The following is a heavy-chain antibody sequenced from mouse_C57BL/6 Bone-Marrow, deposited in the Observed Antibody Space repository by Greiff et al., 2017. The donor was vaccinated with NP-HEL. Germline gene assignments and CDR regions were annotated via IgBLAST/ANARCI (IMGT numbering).Heavy chain of an antibody. Sequence: EVKFVESGGDLVKPGGSLKLSCAASGFTFSSYGMSWVRQTPDKRLEWVATISSGGSYTYYPDSVKGRFTLSRDNAKNTLYLQMSSLKSEDTAMYSGARHPPCGSSYYWYFDVWGTGTTVTVSS. D-gene: IGHD1-1*01. CDR1: GFTFSSYG. J-gene: IGHJ1*03. CDR3: ARHPPCGSSYYWYFDV. CDR2: ISSGGSYT. V-gene: IGHV5-6*01.